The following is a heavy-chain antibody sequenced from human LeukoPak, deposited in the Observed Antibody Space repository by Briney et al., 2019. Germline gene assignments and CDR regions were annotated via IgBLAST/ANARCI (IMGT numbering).Heavy chain of an antibody. V-gene: IGHV4-34*01. CDR2: INHSGST. Sequence: SETLSLTCAVYGGSFSGYYWSWIRQPPGKGLEWIGEINHSGSTNYNPSLKSQVTISVDTSKNQFSLKLSSVTAADTAVYYCATRGQLWFPFDYWGQGTLVTVSS. CDR1: GGSFSGYY. CDR3: ATRGQLWFPFDY. J-gene: IGHJ4*02. D-gene: IGHD5-18*01.